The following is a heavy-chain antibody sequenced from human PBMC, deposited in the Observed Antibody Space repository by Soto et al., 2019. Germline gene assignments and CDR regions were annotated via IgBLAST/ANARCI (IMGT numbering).Heavy chain of an antibody. J-gene: IGHJ4*02. V-gene: IGHV3-9*01. CDR3: AKGASTTVFAFNDY. Sequence: EVQLVESGGGLVQPGRSLRLCCAASGFTFDDYAMHWVRQGPGKGLEWVSSISWNSGNLGYADSVKGRFTISRDNAKNSLYLQMNSLRGEDTALYYCAKGASTTVFAFNDYWGQGTLVTVSS. D-gene: IGHD4-17*01. CDR2: ISWNSGNL. CDR1: GFTFDDYA.